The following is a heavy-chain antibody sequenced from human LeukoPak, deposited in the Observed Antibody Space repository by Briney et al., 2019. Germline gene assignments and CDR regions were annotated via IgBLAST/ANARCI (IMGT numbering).Heavy chain of an antibody. CDR3: AREANLGQLRGGNWFDP. CDR2: INPSGGST. Sequence: ASVKVSCKASGYTFTSYYMHWVRQAPGQGLEWMGLINPSGGSTSYAQKFQGRVTMTRDTSTSTVYMELSSLRSEDTAVYYCAREANLGQLRGGNWFDPWGQGTLVTVSS. D-gene: IGHD3-16*01. V-gene: IGHV1-46*01. J-gene: IGHJ5*02. CDR1: GYTFTSYY.